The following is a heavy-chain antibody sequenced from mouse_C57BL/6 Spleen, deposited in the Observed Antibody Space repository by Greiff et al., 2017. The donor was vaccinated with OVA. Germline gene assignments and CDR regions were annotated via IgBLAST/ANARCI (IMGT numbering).Heavy chain of an antibody. CDR3: ARAALLWCFDV. CDR2: IDPSDSYT. J-gene: IGHJ1*03. CDR1: GYTFTSYW. Sequence: VQLQQPGAELVMPVASVKLSCKASGYTFTSYWMHWVKQRPGQGLEWIGEIDPSDSYTNYNQKFKGKSTLTVDKSSSTAYMQLSSLTSEDSAVYYCARAALLWCFDVWGTGTTVTVSS. V-gene: IGHV1-69*01. D-gene: IGHD1-2*01.